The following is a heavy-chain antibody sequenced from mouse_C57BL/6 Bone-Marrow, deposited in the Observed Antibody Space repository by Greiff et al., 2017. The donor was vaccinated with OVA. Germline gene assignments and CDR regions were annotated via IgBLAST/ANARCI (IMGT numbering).Heavy chain of an antibody. Sequence: EVQRLQSGAGLVQPGESLKLSCESNEYEFPSDDMPWVRKTPEKSLEWVGAINSDGGSTDYPDTMESRFIISRDNTTKTLYLQMSSLRSEDTALYYCARHDGSGWFAYWGRGTLVTVSA. D-gene: IGHD3-2*02. CDR3: ARHDGSGWFAY. CDR1: EYEFPSDD. J-gene: IGHJ3*01. V-gene: IGHV5-2*01. CDR2: INSDGGST.